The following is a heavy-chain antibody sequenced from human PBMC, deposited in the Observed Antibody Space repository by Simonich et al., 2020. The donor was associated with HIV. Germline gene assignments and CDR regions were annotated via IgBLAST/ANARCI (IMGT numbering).Heavy chain of an antibody. Sequence: EVQLVESGGGLVKPGGSLRLSCAASGFTFSGYSMNWVRQAPGKGLEWVSSISRSSSYIYYADSVKGRFTISRDNAKNSLYLQMNSLRAEDTAVYYCARDGRKGSSTSCSDYWGQGTLVTVSS. CDR2: ISRSSSYI. CDR3: ARDGRKGSSTSCSDY. V-gene: IGHV3-21*01. J-gene: IGHJ4*02. D-gene: IGHD2-2*01. CDR1: GFTFSGYS.